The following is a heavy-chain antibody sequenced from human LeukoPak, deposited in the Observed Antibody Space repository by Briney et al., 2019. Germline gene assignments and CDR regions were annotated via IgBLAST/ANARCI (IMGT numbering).Heavy chain of an antibody. V-gene: IGHV4-34*01. J-gene: IGHJ4*02. CDR3: ARYESGYDCDWFDY. Sequence: SETLSLTCAVYGGSFSGYYWSWIRQPPGKGLEWIGEINHSGSTNYNPSLKSRVTISVDTSKNQFSLKLSSVTAADTAVYYCARYESGYDCDWFDYWGQGTLVTVSS. D-gene: IGHD5-12*01. CDR1: GGSFSGYY. CDR2: INHSGST.